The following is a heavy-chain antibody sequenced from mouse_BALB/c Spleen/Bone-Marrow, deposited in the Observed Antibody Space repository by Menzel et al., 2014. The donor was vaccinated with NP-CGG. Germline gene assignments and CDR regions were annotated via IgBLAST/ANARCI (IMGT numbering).Heavy chain of an antibody. CDR3: ARSGRSSGYFDY. CDR2: ISSGSSTI. D-gene: IGHD1-1*01. V-gene: IGHV5-17*02. Sequence: EVKLVESGGGLVQPGGSRKLSCAASGFTFSSFGMHWVRQAPEKGLEWVAYISSGSSTIYYADTVMGRFTISRDNPKNTLFLQMTSLRSVDTAMYYCARSGRSSGYFDYWGQGITLTVSS. J-gene: IGHJ2*01. CDR1: GFTFSSFG.